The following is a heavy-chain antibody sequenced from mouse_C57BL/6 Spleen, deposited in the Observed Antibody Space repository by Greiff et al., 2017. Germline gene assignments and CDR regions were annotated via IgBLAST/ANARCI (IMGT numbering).Heavy chain of an antibody. CDR1: GFSLTSYG. Sequence: QVQLKESGPGLVQPSQSLSITCTVSGFSLTSYGVHWVRQSPGQGLEWLGVIWSGGSTAYNAAFISRLSISKDNSKSQVFFKRNSLQADDTAIYYCARGYFDVWGTGTTVTVSS. CDR2: IWSGGST. V-gene: IGHV2-2*01. J-gene: IGHJ1*03. CDR3: ARGYFDV.